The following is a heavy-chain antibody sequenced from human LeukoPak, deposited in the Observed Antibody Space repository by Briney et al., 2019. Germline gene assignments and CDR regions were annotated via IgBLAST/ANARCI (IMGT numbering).Heavy chain of an antibody. CDR1: GGSISSYY. V-gene: IGHV4-4*07. J-gene: IGHJ4*02. D-gene: IGHD2-21*01. CDR2: IYTSGST. CDR3: ARLAYCGGDCYWYYFDY. Sequence: SETLSLTCTVSGGSISSYYWSWIRQPAGKGLEWIGRIYTSGSTNYNPSLKSRVTMSVDTSKNQFSLKLSSVTAADTAVYYCARLAYCGGDCYWYYFDYWGQGTLVTVSS.